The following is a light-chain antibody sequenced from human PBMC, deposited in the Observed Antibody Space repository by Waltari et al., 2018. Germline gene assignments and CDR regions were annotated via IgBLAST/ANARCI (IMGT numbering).Light chain of an antibody. CDR3: ETGGHGTWV. Sequence: QERGRGHRYLVHVNRDGSHRKWDVIPDRFSGSRSGAERYLTISGLRCEDEADYYCETGGHGTWVFGGGTKLTVL. J-gene: IGLJ3*02. V-gene: IGLV4-69*01. CDR2: VNRDGSH.